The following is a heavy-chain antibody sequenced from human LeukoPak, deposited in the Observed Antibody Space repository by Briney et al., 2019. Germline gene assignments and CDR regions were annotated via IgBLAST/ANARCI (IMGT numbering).Heavy chain of an antibody. CDR1: GGSFSGYY. Sequence: SETLSLTCAVYGGSFSGYYWSWIRQPPGKGLEWIGEINHSGSTNYNPSLKSRVTISVDTSKNQFSLKLSSVTAVDTAVYYCARGLAPGDYWGQGTLVTVSS. V-gene: IGHV4-34*01. CDR2: INHSGST. CDR3: ARGLAPGDY. J-gene: IGHJ4*02.